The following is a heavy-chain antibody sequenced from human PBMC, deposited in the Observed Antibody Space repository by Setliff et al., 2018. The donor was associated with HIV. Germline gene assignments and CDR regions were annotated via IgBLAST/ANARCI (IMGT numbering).Heavy chain of an antibody. V-gene: IGHV3-15*01. Sequence: PGGSLRLSCTVSGFTFDNAWMAWVRQAPGEGLEWVGHMNSKTRGGAPDYAAPVKGRFTISRDDSKNTFYLQMDSLSTEDTAVYYCILLGMHGAFDIWGQGTMVTVSS. CDR2: MNSKTRGGAP. CDR3: ILLGMHGAFDI. J-gene: IGHJ3*02. D-gene: IGHD7-27*01. CDR1: GFTFDNAW.